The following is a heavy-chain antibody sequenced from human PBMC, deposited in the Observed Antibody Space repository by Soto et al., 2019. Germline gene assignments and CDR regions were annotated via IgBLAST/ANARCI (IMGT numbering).Heavy chain of an antibody. CDR1: GGSISSFNW. J-gene: IGHJ6*02. V-gene: IGHV4-4*02. Sequence: SETLSLTCAVSGGSISSFNWWSWVRQPPGRGLEWIGEIFHSGTTNYSPSLKSRVTISLDKSTNQFSLKLGSVTAADTAVYYCAKGVSPCYGLDVWGQGTTVTVS. CDR2: IFHSGTT. CDR3: AKGVSPCYGLDV.